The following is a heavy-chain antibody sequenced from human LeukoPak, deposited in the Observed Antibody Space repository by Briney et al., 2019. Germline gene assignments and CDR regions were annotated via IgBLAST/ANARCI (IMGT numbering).Heavy chain of an antibody. V-gene: IGHV3-21*01. D-gene: IGHD6-19*01. CDR1: EFTFSTYS. Sequence: PGGSLRLSCAASEFTFSTYSMNWVRQAPGKGLEWVSSISSSSGYIYYADSVKGRFTISRDNAKNSLYLQMNSLRAEDTAVYYCARGNSVAGTDISYWGQGTLVTVSS. CDR2: ISSSSGYI. CDR3: ARGNSVAGTDISY. J-gene: IGHJ4*02.